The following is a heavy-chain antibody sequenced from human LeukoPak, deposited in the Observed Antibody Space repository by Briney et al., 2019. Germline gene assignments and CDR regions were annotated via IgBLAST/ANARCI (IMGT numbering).Heavy chain of an antibody. J-gene: IGHJ6*03. CDR3: ARVLRYCSGGNCYSGGLGYMDV. Sequence: GGSLRLSCAASGFTFSSYEMNWVRQAPGKGLEWVSYISSSGSTIYYADSVKGRFTISRDNAKNSLFLQMNSLRAEDTAVYYYARVLRYCSGGNCYSGGLGYMDVWGKGTTVTISS. V-gene: IGHV3-48*03. CDR1: GFTFSSYE. CDR2: ISSSGSTI. D-gene: IGHD2-15*01.